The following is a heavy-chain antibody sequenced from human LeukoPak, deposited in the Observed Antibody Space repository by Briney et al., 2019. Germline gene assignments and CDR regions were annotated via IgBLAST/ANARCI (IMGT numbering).Heavy chain of an antibody. CDR3: ARGWGLDIVVVPAANYYYYGMDV. V-gene: IGHV3-33*01. CDR2: IWYDGSNK. J-gene: IGHJ6*02. Sequence: GGSLRLSCAASGFTFSSYGMHWVRQAPGKGLEWVAVIWYDGSNKYYADSVKGRFTISRDNSKNTLYLQMNSLRAEDTAVYYCARGWGLDIVVVPAANYYYYGMDVWGQGTTVTVSS. CDR1: GFTFSSYG. D-gene: IGHD2-2*03.